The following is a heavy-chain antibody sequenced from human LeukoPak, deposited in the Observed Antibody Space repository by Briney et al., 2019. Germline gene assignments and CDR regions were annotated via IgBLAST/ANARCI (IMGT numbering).Heavy chain of an antibody. CDR2: ISSSSSYI. Sequence: GGSLRLSCAASGFTFSNYIINWVRQAPGKGLEWVSSISSSSSYINYADSVKGRFTISRDNAKNSLYLQMNSLRAEDTAVYYCARGGAMVRGVKHGMDVWGQGTTVTVSS. V-gene: IGHV3-21*01. J-gene: IGHJ6*02. CDR1: GFTFSNYI. D-gene: IGHD3-10*01. CDR3: ARGGAMVRGVKHGMDV.